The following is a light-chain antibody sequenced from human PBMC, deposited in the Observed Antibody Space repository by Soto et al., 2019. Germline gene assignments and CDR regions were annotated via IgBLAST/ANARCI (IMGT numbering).Light chain of an antibody. J-gene: IGKJ1*01. CDR1: QSISSW. Sequence: DIQMTQSPSTLSAYVGDRVTITCRASQSISSWLAWYHQKPGKAPKLLIYDASSLESGVPSRFSGSGSGTEFTLTISSLQPDDFATYYCQQYNSYSRTFGQGTKVDI. CDR3: QQYNSYSRT. CDR2: DAS. V-gene: IGKV1-5*01.